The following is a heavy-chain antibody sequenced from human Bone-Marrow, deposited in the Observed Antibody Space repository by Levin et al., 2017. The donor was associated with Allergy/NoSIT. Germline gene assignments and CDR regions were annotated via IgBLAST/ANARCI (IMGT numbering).Heavy chain of an antibody. CDR3: AKMPGSGGTGNFYFDV. CDR2: INPTSEYI. D-gene: IGHD1-1*01. J-gene: IGHJ6*03. Sequence: LSLTCAASGFTFPGYAISWVRQAPGKGLEWVSSINPTSEYIYYADSVKGRFTISRDNSKNTVFLQVSSLRAEDTAIYSCAKMPGSGGTGNFYFDVWGKGTTVTVSS. V-gene: IGHV3-23*01. CDR1: GFTFPGYA.